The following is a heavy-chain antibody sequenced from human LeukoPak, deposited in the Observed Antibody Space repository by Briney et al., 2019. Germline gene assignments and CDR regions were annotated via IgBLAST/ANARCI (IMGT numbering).Heavy chain of an antibody. CDR3: ARAPYDSSGISFDY. CDR1: GFTFSSYA. Sequence: GGSLRLSCAASGFTFSSYAMHWVRQAPGKGLEWVAVISYDGSNKYYADSVKGRFTISRDNSKKTLYLQMNSLRAEDTAVYYCARAPYDSSGISFDYWGQGTLVTVSS. J-gene: IGHJ4*02. D-gene: IGHD3-22*01. CDR2: ISYDGSNK. V-gene: IGHV3-30-3*01.